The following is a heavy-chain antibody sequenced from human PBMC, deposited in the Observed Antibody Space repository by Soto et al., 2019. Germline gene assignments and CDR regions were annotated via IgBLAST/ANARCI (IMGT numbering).Heavy chain of an antibody. CDR2: ISPGGETV. CDR3: ARAYLGRLPRRADYYYAMDV. V-gene: IGHV3-48*01. J-gene: IGHJ6*02. Sequence: DLVESGGGLVRPGGSLRLSCAASGFSFTSYSLDWVRQAPGRRPEWLAYISPGGETVHYADSVKGRFTVSRDNAQNSLFLQMNNLRVDDTAVYFCARAYLGRLPRRADYYYAMDVWGRGTTVTVSS. D-gene: IGHD1-26*01. CDR1: GFSFTSYS.